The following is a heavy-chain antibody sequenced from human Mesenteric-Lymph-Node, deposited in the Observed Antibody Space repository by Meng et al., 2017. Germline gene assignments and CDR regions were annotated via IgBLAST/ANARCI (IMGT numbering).Heavy chain of an antibody. CDR2: MNPNSGNT. CDR3: ARGNGDYDGTNYYYYGMDV. CDR1: GYTFTSYA. D-gene: IGHD4-17*01. V-gene: IGHV1-8*02. J-gene: IGHJ6*02. Sequence: ASVKVSCKASGYTFTSYAISWVRQAPGQGLEWMGWMNPNSGNTGYAQKFQGRVTMTRNTSISTAYMELSSLRSEDTAVYYCARGNGDYDGTNYYYYGMDVWGQGTTVTVSS.